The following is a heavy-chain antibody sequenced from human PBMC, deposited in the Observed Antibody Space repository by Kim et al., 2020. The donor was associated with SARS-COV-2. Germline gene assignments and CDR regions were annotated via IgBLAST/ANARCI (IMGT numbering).Heavy chain of an antibody. CDR3: ARAGYSSSWYDSYYYYGMDV. D-gene: IGHD6-13*01. CDR1: GGSISSYY. CDR2: IYYSGST. J-gene: IGHJ6*02. V-gene: IGHV4-59*13. Sequence: SETLSLTCTVSGGSISSYYWSWIRQPPGKGLEWIGYIYYSGSTNYNPSLKSRVTISVDTSKNQFSLKLSSVTAADTAVYYCARAGYSSSWYDSYYYYGMDVWGQGTTVTVSS.